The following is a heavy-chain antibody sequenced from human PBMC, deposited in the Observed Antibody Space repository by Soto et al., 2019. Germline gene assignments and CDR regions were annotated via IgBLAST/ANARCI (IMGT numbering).Heavy chain of an antibody. V-gene: IGHV4-59*01. CDR2: IYYSGST. Sequence: SETLSLTCTVYGGSISSYYWSWIRQPPGKGLEWIGYIYYSGSTNYNPSHKSRVTISVDTSKNQFSLKLSSVTAADTAVYYCARVVYREYDCSSTSCYMPLGWFDPWGQGTLVTVSS. CDR1: GGSISSYY. D-gene: IGHD2-2*02. CDR3: ARVVYREYDCSSTSCYMPLGWFDP. J-gene: IGHJ5*02.